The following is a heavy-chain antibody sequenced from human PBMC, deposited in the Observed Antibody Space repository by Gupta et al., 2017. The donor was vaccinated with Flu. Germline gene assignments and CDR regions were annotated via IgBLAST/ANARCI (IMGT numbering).Heavy chain of an antibody. J-gene: IGHJ4*02. CDR2: LNPDGRST. CDR1: GFTFSRSY. Sequence: EMQLVETGGGLVQPGGSLRPYCAASGFTFSRSYLQGVRQAPGHGRVWDSRLNPDGRSTTYAESVKRRFTIARDNAKNTQYLQMSSLGDDYTAVYYCATVTSGCWGQGTLVTVSS. D-gene: IGHD4-17*01. CDR3: ATVTSGC. V-gene: IGHV3-74*03.